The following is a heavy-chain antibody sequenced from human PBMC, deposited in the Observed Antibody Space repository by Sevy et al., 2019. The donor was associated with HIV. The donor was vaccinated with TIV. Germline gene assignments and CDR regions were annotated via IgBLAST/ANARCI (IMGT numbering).Heavy chain of an antibody. Sequence: GGSLRLSCEAFGFAFSDYAMPWVRQVPGKGLEWLAVVSFDGSNTSYADSVKGRFTVSRDNSKNILSLQMNSLRRDDTAVFYCARFPPQRAFDIWGQGTTVTVSS. J-gene: IGHJ3*02. CDR1: GFAFSDYA. V-gene: IGHV3-30-3*01. CDR2: VSFDGSNT. CDR3: ARFPPQRAFDI.